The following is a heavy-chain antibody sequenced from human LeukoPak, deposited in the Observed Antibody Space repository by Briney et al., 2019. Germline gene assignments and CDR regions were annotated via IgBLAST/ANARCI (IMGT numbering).Heavy chain of an antibody. Sequence: GASVKVSCKTSGYSFTFPAFHMHWVRQAPGQGLEWMGWINPNSGVTNFAQKFQGRVTMTRDTSISTAYMELSRLRSDDTAVYYCASNSQLWEPLGYWGQGTLVTVSS. CDR1: GYSFTFPAFH. V-gene: IGHV1-2*02. J-gene: IGHJ4*02. CDR3: ASNSQLWEPLGY. CDR2: INPNSGVT. D-gene: IGHD5-18*01.